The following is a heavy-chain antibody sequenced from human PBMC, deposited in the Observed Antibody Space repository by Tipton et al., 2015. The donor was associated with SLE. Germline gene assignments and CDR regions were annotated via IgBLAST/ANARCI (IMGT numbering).Heavy chain of an antibody. V-gene: IGHV3-7*01. CDR3: GGELIDAFDI. D-gene: IGHD2-8*01. J-gene: IGHJ3*02. Sequence: GSLRLSCTGSGFTFSSYWMNWVRQAPGKGLEWVATIKQDGSETFFLDSVKGRFTISRDNAKNSLYLQMNSLRAEDTAVYYCGGELIDAFDIWGQGTMVTVSS. CDR2: IKQDGSET. CDR1: GFTFSSYW.